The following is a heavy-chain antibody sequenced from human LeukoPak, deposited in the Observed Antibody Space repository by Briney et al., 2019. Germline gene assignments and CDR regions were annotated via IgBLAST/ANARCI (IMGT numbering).Heavy chain of an antibody. CDR2: INPNSGGT. V-gene: IGHV1-2*02. J-gene: IGHJ3*02. D-gene: IGHD2-21*02. CDR1: GYTFTGYY. CDR3: ARVVGYCGGDCYSDAFDI. Sequence: ASVKVSCKASGYTFTGYYMHWVRQAPGQGLDWMGWINPNSGGTNYAQKFQGRVTMTRDTSISTAYMELSRLRSDDTAVYYCARVVGYCGGDCYSDAFDIWGQGTMVTVSS.